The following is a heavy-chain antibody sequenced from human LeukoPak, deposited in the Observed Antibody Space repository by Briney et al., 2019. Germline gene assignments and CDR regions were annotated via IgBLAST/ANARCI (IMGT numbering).Heavy chain of an antibody. J-gene: IGHJ3*02. V-gene: IGHV4-59*01. Sequence: SETLSLTCTVSGGSISSYYWSWIRQPPGKGLEWIGYIHYSGSTNYNPSLKSRVTMSVNTSKNQFSLKLSSVTAADTAVYYCTRILFVDTAMVDAFDIWGQGTMVTVSS. CDR2: IHYSGST. CDR1: GGSISSYY. D-gene: IGHD5-18*01. CDR3: TRILFVDTAMVDAFDI.